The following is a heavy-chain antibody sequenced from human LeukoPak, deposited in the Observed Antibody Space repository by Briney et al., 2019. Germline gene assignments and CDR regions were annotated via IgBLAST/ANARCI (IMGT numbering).Heavy chain of an antibody. CDR2: IKQDGSEK. Sequence: PGGSLRLSCAASGFTFSSYWMSWVRQAPGKGLEWVANIKQDGSEKYYVDSVKGRFTISGENAKNTLYLQTNSLRAEDTTVYYRARAADTAMVPDAFDIWGQGPMATVSS. D-gene: IGHD5-18*01. CDR3: ARAADTAMVPDAFDI. J-gene: IGHJ3*02. V-gene: IGHV3-7*01. CDR1: GFTFSSYW.